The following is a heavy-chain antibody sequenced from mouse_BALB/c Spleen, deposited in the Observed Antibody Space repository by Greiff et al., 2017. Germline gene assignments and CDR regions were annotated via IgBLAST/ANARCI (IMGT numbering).Heavy chain of an antibody. D-gene: IGHD2-10*02. J-gene: IGHJ2*01. CDR2: IWGDGST. Sequence: VKLMESGPGLVAPSQSLSITCTVSGFSLTGYGVNWVRQPPGKGLEWLGMIWGDGSTDYNSALKSRLSISKDNSKSQVFLKMNSLQTDDTARYYCARYGNYDPHYFDYWGQGTTLTVSS. CDR1: GFSLTGYG. V-gene: IGHV2-6-7*01. CDR3: ARYGNYDPHYFDY.